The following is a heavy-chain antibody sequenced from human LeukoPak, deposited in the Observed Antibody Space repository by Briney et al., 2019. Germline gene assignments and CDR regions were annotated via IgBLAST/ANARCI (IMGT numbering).Heavy chain of an antibody. CDR2: IKSKTDGGTT. D-gene: IGHD1-26*01. V-gene: IGHV3-15*01. J-gene: IGHJ4*02. CDR1: GFTFSNAW. CDR3: TTEYRRGCYYFDY. Sequence: PGGSLRLSCAASGFTFSNAWMSWVRQAPGKGLEWVGRIKSKTDGGTTDYAAPVKGRFTISRDDSKNTLYLQMNSLKTEDTAVYYCTTEYRRGCYYFDYGAQGPLVPVSS.